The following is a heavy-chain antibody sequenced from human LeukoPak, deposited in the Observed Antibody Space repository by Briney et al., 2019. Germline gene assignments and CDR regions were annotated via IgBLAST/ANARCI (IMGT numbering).Heavy chain of an antibody. J-gene: IGHJ4*02. D-gene: IGHD3-22*01. Sequence: GGSLRLSCAASGFPFSSYEMNWVRKAPGKGLEGVSYISSSGSAIYYADSVKGRFTISRDNAKNSLYLRMNTLRAEDTAVYYCARNNYYDSWPHDSSGQGELGTVSS. CDR1: GFPFSSYE. CDR2: ISSSGSAI. V-gene: IGHV3-48*03. CDR3: ARNNYYDSWPHDS.